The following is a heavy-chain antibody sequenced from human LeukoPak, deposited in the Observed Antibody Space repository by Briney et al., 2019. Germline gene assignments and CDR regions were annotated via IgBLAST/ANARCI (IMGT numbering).Heavy chain of an antibody. CDR3: ARDSGFCVDSAGHHFDS. V-gene: IGHV3-48*03. CDR2: INNGGRVT. Sequence: GGSLSLSRAASGFFHKNYEMNGVRQPRAGGLEGMSYINNGGRVTDYAESVKGLFPISRDDARNSLYLQSNRLGADDTAFYYCARDSGFCVDSAGHHFDSWGEGTPVTVSS. J-gene: IGHJ4*02. D-gene: IGHD2-21*01. CDR1: GFFHKNYE.